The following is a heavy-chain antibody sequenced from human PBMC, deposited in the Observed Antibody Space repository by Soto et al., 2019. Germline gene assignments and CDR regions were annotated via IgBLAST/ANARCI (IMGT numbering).Heavy chain of an antibody. V-gene: IGHV1-46*01. CDR3: ARSGIAGTRQDYFDY. CDR1: GYTFTSHY. CDR2: INPSGGST. Sequence: EASVTVSCKACGYTFTSHYMHCVRPAPPQGLEWMGIINPSGGSTSYAQKFQGRVTMTRDTSTSTVYMELSSLRSEDTAVYYCARSGIAGTRQDYFDYWGQGTLVTVSS. J-gene: IGHJ4*02. D-gene: IGHD6-13*01.